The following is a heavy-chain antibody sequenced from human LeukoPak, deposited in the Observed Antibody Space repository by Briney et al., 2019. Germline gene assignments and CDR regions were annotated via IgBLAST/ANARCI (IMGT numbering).Heavy chain of an antibody. V-gene: IGHV4-38-2*02. Sequence: SEALSLTCTVSGGSISSYYWSWIRQPPGKGLEWIGSIYHSGSTYYNPSLKSRVTISVDTSKNQFSLKLSSVTAADTAVYYCARGGSSGWYVYWGQGTLVTVSS. CDR3: ARGGSSGWYVY. CDR2: IYHSGST. D-gene: IGHD6-19*01. CDR1: GGSISSYY. J-gene: IGHJ4*02.